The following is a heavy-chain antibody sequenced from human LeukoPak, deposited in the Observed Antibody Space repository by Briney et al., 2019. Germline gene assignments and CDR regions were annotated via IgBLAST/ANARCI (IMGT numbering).Heavy chain of an antibody. Sequence: SETLSLTCAVYGGSFSGYYWSLIRQPPGKGLEWIGEINHSGSTNYNPSLKSRVTISVDTSKNQFSLKLSSVTAADTAVYYCARALVVVPAARGRDWFDPWGQGTLVTVSS. V-gene: IGHV4-34*01. CDR1: GGSFSGYY. D-gene: IGHD2-2*01. J-gene: IGHJ5*02. CDR3: ARALVVVPAARGRDWFDP. CDR2: INHSGST.